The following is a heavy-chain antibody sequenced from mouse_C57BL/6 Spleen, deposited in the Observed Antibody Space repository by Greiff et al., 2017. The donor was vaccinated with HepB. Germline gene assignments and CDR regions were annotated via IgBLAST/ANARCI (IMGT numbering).Heavy chain of an antibody. CDR1: GFTFSDYG. CDR2: ISSGSSTI. V-gene: IGHV5-17*01. Sequence: EVQRVESGGGLVKPGGSLKLSCAASGFTFSDYGMHWVRQAPEKGLEWVAYISSGSSTIYYADTVKGRFTISRDNAKNTLFLQMTSLRSEDTAMYYCARENFYYGYPFAYWGQGTLVTVSA. J-gene: IGHJ3*01. CDR3: ARENFYYGYPFAY. D-gene: IGHD2-2*01.